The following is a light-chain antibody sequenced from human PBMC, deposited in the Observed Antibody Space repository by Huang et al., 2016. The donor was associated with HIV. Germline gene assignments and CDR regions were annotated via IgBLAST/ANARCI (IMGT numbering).Light chain of an antibody. V-gene: IGKV3-11*01. J-gene: IGKJ4*01. Sequence: EIVLTQSPATLSLSPGERATLSCRASQSVSSYLAWYQQKPGQAPRLLIYDASNRATGIPARVSGSGSGTDFTLTISSLEPEDFEVYYCQQRSNWPPKLTFGGGTKVEIK. CDR3: QQRSNWPPKLT. CDR2: DAS. CDR1: QSVSSY.